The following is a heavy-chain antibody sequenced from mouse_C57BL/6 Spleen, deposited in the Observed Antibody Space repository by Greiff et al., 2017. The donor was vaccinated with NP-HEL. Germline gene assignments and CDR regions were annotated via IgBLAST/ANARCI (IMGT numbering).Heavy chain of an antibody. D-gene: IGHD1-1*01. J-gene: IGHJ2*01. CDR3: ASTTVHYFDY. CDR2: ISSGSSTI. CDR1: GFTFSDYG. Sequence: EVHLVESGGGLVKPGGSLKLSCAASGFTFSDYGMHWVRQAPEKGLEWVAYISSGSSTIYYADTVKGRFTISRDNAKNTRFLQMTSLRSEDTAMYYCASTTVHYFDYWGQGTTLTVSS. V-gene: IGHV5-17*01.